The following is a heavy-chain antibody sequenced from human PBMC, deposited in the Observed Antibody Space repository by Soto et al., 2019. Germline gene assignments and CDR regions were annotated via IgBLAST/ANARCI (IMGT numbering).Heavy chain of an antibody. J-gene: IGHJ4*02. CDR3: ARMTSSISPGC. Sequence: GGSLRLSCVASGFAFSNYSMNWVRQAPGKGLEWVSYIRSSGSPTYYAGSVRGRFTISRDNAKKSLYLQMNSLRAEDTAVYYCARMTSSISPGCWGQGTLVTVSS. CDR1: GFAFSNYS. CDR2: IRSSGSPT. V-gene: IGHV3-48*01. D-gene: IGHD2-2*01.